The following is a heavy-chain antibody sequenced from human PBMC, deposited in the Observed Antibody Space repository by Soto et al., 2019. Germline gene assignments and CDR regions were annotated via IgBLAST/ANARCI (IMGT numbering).Heavy chain of an antibody. V-gene: IGHV3-20*04. D-gene: IGHD1-26*01. CDR1: GFTFSSYG. CDR3: ARELSGGYLNFDY. Sequence: GGSLRLSCAASGFTFSSYGMSWVRQVAGSGLEWVSNINWNGISTDYADSVRGRFTISRDNAKNSLYLQMSSLRAEDTALYYCARELSGGYLNFDYWGQGALVTVSS. J-gene: IGHJ4*02. CDR2: INWNGIST.